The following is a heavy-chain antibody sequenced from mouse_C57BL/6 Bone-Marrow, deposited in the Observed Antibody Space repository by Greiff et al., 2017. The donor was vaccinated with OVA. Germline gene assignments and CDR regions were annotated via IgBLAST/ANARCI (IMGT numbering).Heavy chain of an antibody. CDR3: ARKGAGYYEFAY. CDR2: INPNNGGT. Sequence: EVQLQQSGPELVKPGASVKISCKASGYTFTDYYMNWVKQSHGQSLEWIGDINPNNGGTSYNQKFKGKATLTVDKSSSTAYMELRSLTSEDSAVYYCARKGAGYYEFAYWGQGTLVTVSA. D-gene: IGHD2-3*01. V-gene: IGHV1-26*01. CDR1: GYTFTDYY. J-gene: IGHJ3*01.